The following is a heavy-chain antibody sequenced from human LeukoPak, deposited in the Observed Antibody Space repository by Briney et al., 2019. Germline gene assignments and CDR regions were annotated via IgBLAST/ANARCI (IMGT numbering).Heavy chain of an antibody. CDR3: ARGVVAAAGRTFDF. CDR2: IYNSGST. D-gene: IGHD6-13*01. CDR1: GDSFSYFY. J-gene: IGHJ4*02. Sequence: SSETLSLTCTVSGDSFSYFYWSWIRQPSGKGLEWIGYIYNSGSTNYNPSLKSRVTISLDTSKNQFSLKLSSVTAADTAVYYCARGVVAAAGRTFDFWGQGTLVTVSS. V-gene: IGHV4-59*01.